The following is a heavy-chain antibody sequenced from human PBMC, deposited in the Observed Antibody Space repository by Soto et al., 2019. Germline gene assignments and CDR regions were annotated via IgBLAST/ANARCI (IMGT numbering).Heavy chain of an antibody. CDR3: VSFAETSESGYSYNHTPAPFDY. Sequence: EVQLVESGGGLVQPGGSLRLSCSASGFTFSSYAMHWVRQAPGKGLEYVSAISSNGGSTYYADSVKGRFTISRDNSKNTLYLQMSSLRAEDTAVYYCVSFAETSESGYSYNHTPAPFDYWGQGTLVTVSS. D-gene: IGHD5-18*01. J-gene: IGHJ4*02. CDR1: GFTFSSYA. V-gene: IGHV3-64D*08. CDR2: ISSNGGST.